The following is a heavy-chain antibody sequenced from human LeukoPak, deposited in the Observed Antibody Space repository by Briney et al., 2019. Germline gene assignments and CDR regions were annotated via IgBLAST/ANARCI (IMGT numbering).Heavy chain of an antibody. V-gene: IGHV4-39*01. CDR2: IYYSGST. CDR1: GGSISSSSFY. D-gene: IGHD4-17*01. J-gene: IGHJ4*02. CDR3: ARLEGTTVNRGAFDY. Sequence: SETLSLTCTVSGGSISSSSFYWGWIRQPPGKGLEWIGSIYYSGSTYYNPSLKSRVTISVDTSKNQFSLKLSSVTAADTAVYYWARLEGTTVNRGAFDYWGQGTLVTVSS.